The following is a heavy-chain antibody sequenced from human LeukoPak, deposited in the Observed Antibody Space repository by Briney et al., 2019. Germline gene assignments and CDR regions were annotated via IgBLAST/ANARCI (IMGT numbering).Heavy chain of an antibody. D-gene: IGHD3-10*01. V-gene: IGHV1-2*02. CDR1: GYTFTGYY. CDR3: ARGPSITMVRGVSYYYYYYMDV. J-gene: IGHJ6*03. Sequence: ASVKVSCKASGYTFTGYYMHWVRQSPGQGLEWMGWINPNSGGTNYAQKFQGRVTMTRDTSISTDYMELSRLRSDDTAVYYCARGPSITMVRGVSYYYYYYMDVWGKGTTVTVSS. CDR2: INPNSGGT.